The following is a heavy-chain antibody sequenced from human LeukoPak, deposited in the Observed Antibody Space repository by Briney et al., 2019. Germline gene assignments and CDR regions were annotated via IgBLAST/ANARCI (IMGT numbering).Heavy chain of an antibody. CDR2: INDSGRT. J-gene: IGHJ6*03. D-gene: IGHD1-7*01. CDR3: ARRWNYGRNYYIDV. Sequence: PSETLSLTCAVYGGSFSNYYWSWIRQTPGKGMEWIGEINDSGRTNYNPSLMSRVTVSVDTSKDQFSLRLTSVTATDTAVYCCARRWNYGRNYYIDVWGKGAAVSVSS. CDR1: GGSFSNYY. V-gene: IGHV4-34*01.